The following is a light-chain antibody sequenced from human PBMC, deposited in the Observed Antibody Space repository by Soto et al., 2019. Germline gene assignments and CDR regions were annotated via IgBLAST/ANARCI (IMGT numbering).Light chain of an antibody. J-gene: IGKJ1*01. CDR3: QQYNNWPVT. CDR2: GAS. CDR1: QSVSSK. V-gene: IGKV3-15*01. Sequence: EIVMTQSPATLSVSPGERATLSCRASQSVSSKLAWYQHKPGQAPRLLIYGASTRATGIPASFSGSGSGTEFTLTISSLQSEDFAVYYCQQYNNWPVTFGQGTKV.